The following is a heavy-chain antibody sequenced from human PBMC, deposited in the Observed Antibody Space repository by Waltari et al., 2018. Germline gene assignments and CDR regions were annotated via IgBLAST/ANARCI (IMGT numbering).Heavy chain of an antibody. Sequence: QLQLQESGPGLVKPSETLSLTCTVSGGSISSSSYYWGWIRQPPGKGLEWIGSIYYSGSTYYNPSLKGRLTISVDTSKNQLSLKLSSVTAADTAVYYCARHDGETTSGLRFDPWGQGTRVTVSS. CDR2: IYYSGST. D-gene: IGHD2-2*01. CDR3: ARHDGETTSGLRFDP. J-gene: IGHJ5*02. V-gene: IGHV4-39*01. CDR1: GGSISSSSYY.